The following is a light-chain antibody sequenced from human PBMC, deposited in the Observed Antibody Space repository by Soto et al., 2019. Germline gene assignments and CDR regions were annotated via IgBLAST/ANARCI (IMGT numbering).Light chain of an antibody. Sequence: DVVMTQSPDSLAVSLGERATINCKSSQSVLHSSNNEHSVAWYQQKAGQRPKLLIYRASIRESGVPDRFSGSGAGTDFTLTLSSLQAEDVAVYYCQQYYTGIAFGQGTRLEIK. J-gene: IGKJ5*01. CDR2: RAS. CDR3: QQYYTGIA. V-gene: IGKV4-1*01. CDR1: QSVLHSSNNEHS.